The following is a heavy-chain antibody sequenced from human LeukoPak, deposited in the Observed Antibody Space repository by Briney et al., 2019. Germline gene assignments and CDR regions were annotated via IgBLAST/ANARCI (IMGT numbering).Heavy chain of an antibody. CDR3: AREGEWFGDGMDV. J-gene: IGHJ6*02. Sequence: PGGSLRLSCAASGFTFSSYGMHCVRQAPGKGLEWVAVISYDGSNKYNADSVKGRFTISRDNSKNTLYLQMNSLRAEDTAVYYYAREGEWFGDGMDVWGQGTTVTVSS. CDR2: ISYDGSNK. D-gene: IGHD3-10*01. V-gene: IGHV3-30*03. CDR1: GFTFSSYG.